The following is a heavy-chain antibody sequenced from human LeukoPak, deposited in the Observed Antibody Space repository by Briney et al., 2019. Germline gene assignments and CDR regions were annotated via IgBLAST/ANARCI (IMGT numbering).Heavy chain of an antibody. CDR2: IYYSGST. CDR1: GDSIRSSGFC. Sequence: SETLSLTCTLSGDSIRSSGFCWGWIRQPPGKGLEWIGYIYYSGSTYYNPSLKSRVTISVDTSKNQFSPKLSSVTAADAAVYYCARGYCSGGSCYSGGDWFDPWGQGTLVTVSS. J-gene: IGHJ5*02. CDR3: ARGYCSGGSCYSGGDWFDP. V-gene: IGHV4-31*03. D-gene: IGHD2-15*01.